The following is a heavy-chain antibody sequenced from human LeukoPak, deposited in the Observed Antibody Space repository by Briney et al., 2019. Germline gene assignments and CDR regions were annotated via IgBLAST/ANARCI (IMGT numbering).Heavy chain of an antibody. CDR2: IRYDGSNK. Sequence: GGSLRLSCAASGFTFSSYGMHWVRQAPGKGLEWVAFIRYDGSNKYYADSVKGRFTISRDNAKKSLYLQMNSLRAEDTALYYCAKAYGSGSYLVSYFDYWGQGTLVTVSS. J-gene: IGHJ4*02. V-gene: IGHV3-30*02. CDR1: GFTFSSYG. CDR3: AKAYGSGSYLVSYFDY. D-gene: IGHD3-10*01.